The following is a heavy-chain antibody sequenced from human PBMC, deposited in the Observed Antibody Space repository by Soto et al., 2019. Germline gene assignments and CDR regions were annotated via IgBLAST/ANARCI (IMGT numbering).Heavy chain of an antibody. CDR2: IYFSETT. Sequence: PSETLSLTCNFSGASISSGDYYWSWIRQPPGKGLEWIGYIYFSETTSYNPSLKSRVTISVDTSKNQFSLKLSSVTAADTAVYYCARGGLRVLRYSARPKDWFDPWGQGTLVT. CDR1: GASISSGDYY. V-gene: IGHV4-30-4*01. D-gene: IGHD3-9*01. CDR3: ARGGLRVLRYSARPKDWFDP. J-gene: IGHJ5*02.